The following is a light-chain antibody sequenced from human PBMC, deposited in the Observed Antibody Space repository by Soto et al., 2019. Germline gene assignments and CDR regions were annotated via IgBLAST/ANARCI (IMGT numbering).Light chain of an antibody. CDR1: SSDVGDYNY. J-gene: IGLJ2*01. V-gene: IGLV2-14*01. CDR2: DVS. CDR3: SSYRGSSTVV. Sequence: QSVLTQPASVSGSPGQSITISCTGTSSDVGDYNYVSWYQQHPGKAPKLMIYDVSNRPSGVSNRFSGSKSGNTASLTISGLQAEDEADYYCSSYRGSSTVVFGGGTQLTVL.